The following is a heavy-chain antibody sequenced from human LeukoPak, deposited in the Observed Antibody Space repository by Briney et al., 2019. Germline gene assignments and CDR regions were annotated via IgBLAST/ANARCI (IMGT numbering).Heavy chain of an antibody. Sequence: GGSLRLSCAASGFTFSIYAMAWVRQAPGKGLQWVSAITGSGGSTSYADSVKGRFTISRDNSENTLYLRMNGLRAEDTAVYYCATLPRGPTGYVGYGGEDYWGQGTLVTVSS. J-gene: IGHJ4*02. CDR2: ITGSGGST. CDR1: GFTFSIYA. V-gene: IGHV3-23*01. D-gene: IGHD5-12*01. CDR3: ATLPRGPTGYVGYGGEDY.